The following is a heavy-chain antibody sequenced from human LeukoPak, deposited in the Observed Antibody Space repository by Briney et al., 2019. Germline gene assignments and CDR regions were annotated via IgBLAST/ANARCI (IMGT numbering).Heavy chain of an antibody. D-gene: IGHD4-17*01. J-gene: IGHJ4*02. Sequence: SETLSLTCTVSGGSISSRSYYWGWIRQPPGEGLEWIGSIYYSGSTYYNPSLKSRVTISVDTSKNQFSLKLSSVTAADTAVYYCARGGMTTVTPIDYWGQGTLVTVSS. CDR1: GGSISSRSYY. CDR3: ARGGMTTVTPIDY. V-gene: IGHV4-39*01. CDR2: IYYSGST.